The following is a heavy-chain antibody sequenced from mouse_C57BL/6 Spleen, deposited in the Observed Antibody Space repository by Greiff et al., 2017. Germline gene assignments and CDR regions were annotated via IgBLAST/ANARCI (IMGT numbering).Heavy chain of an antibody. CDR1: GYTFTSYW. CDR2: IYPGSGST. V-gene: IGHV1-55*01. CDR3: AMTMSTTLPGFAY. Sequence: QVQLQQPGAELVKPGASVKMSCKASGYTFTSYWITWVKQRPGQGLEWIGDIYPGSGSTNYNEKFKSKATLTVETSSSTAYMQLSSLTSEDSAVDYCAMTMSTTLPGFAYWGQGTLVTVSA. D-gene: IGHD2-4*01. J-gene: IGHJ3*01.